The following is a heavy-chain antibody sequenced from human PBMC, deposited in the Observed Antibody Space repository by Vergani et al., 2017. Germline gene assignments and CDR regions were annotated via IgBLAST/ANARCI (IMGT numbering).Heavy chain of an antibody. CDR2: TKSKTDGGTT. V-gene: IGHV3-15*01. CDR3: AREKAAGIARYYYYGMDV. Sequence: EVQLVESGGGLVKPGGSLRLSCSASGFTFSNAWMSWVRQAPGKGLEWVGRTKSKTDGGTTDYAAPVKGRFTISRDDSKNTRYLQMNSLRAEDTAVYYCAREKAAGIARYYYYGMDVWGQGTTVTVSS. D-gene: IGHD2-21*01. CDR1: GFTFSNAW. J-gene: IGHJ6*02.